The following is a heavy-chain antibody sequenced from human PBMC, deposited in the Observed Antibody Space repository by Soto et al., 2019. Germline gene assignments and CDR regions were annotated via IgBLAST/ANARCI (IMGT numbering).Heavy chain of an antibody. CDR1: WGTLNGNA. V-gene: IGHV1-69*01. CDR3: ALRLYTKGILYYFDY. D-gene: IGHD2-15*01. CDR2: IIPIFGTA. J-gene: IGHJ4*02. Sequence: GGPVEVSCEASWGTLNGNAITWGGQAPGHGLEWMGGIIPIFGTANYAQKFQGRVTITADESTSTAYMELSSLRSEDTAVYYCALRLYTKGILYYFDYWGQGTLVTVSS.